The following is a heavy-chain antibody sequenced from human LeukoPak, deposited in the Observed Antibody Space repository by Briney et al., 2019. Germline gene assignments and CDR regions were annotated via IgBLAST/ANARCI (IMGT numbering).Heavy chain of an antibody. Sequence: TSETLSLTCTVSGGSISSGEYYWSWIRQPPGKCLEWVGYIYYRGSTYYNPSLKSRVTISVDTSKTQISLNLSSVTAADTAVYYCARGMQHPGDYGMDVWGQGTTVTVSS. CDR3: ARGMQHPGDYGMDV. V-gene: IGHV4-30-4*01. J-gene: IGHJ6*02. D-gene: IGHD6-13*01. CDR1: GGSISSGEYY. CDR2: IYYRGST.